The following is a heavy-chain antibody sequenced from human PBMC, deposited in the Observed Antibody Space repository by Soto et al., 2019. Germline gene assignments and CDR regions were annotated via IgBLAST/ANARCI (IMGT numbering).Heavy chain of an antibody. CDR1: GXXXXXXG. Sequence: EVKKPGASVKVSCKASGXXXXXXGISWVRHAXXXXXXXMXWNSANNDNTNYAQKLQGRVTMTTDTSTSTAYMERRSLRADETTGYYCARLERGYSGYDYIDYWGQGTLVTVSS. V-gene: IGHV1-18*04. J-gene: IGHJ4*02. CDR2: NSANNDNT. CDR3: ARLERGYSGYDYIDY. D-gene: IGHD5-12*01.